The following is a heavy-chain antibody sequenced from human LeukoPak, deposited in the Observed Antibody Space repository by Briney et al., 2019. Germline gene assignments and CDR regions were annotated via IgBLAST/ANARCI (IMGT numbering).Heavy chain of an antibody. J-gene: IGHJ6*02. V-gene: IGHV4-59*08. D-gene: IGHD6-19*01. CDR1: GGSISSYY. CDR3: ARLPVYSSGRLYYYYGMDV. CDR2: IYYSGST. Sequence: PSETLSLTCAVSGGSISSYYWSWIRQPPEKGLGWIGYIYYSGSTNYNPSLKSRVTISVDTSKNQFSLKLSSVTAADTAVYYCARLPVYSSGRLYYYYGMDVWGQGTTVTVSS.